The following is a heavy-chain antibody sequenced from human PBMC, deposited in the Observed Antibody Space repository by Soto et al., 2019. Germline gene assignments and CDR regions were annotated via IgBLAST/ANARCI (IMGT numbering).Heavy chain of an antibody. Sequence: GGSLRLSCAASGFTFSSYAMSWVRQAPGKGLEWVSAISGSGGSTYYADPVKGRFTISRDNSKNTLYLQMNSLRAEDTAVYYCAKDPGLPMTTVTTVDYWGRGTLVTVSS. D-gene: IGHD4-17*01. V-gene: IGHV3-23*01. CDR2: ISGSGGST. CDR1: GFTFSSYA. J-gene: IGHJ4*02. CDR3: AKDPGLPMTTVTTVDY.